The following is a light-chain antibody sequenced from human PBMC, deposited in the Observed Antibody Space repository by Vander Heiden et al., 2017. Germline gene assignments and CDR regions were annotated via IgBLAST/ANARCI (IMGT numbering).Light chain of an antibody. CDR2: VAS. J-gene: IGKJ2*01. CDR3: MQALQRPYT. CDR1: QSLLHSDGYIY. V-gene: IGKV2-28*01. Sequence: DIVMTQSPLSLPVTPGEPASIYCKSSQSLLHSDGYIYLDWYLQKPGQSPHLVIYVASNRASGVPDRFSGSGSGTDFTLKISRVEAEDVGVYYCMQALQRPYTFGQGTKLEI.